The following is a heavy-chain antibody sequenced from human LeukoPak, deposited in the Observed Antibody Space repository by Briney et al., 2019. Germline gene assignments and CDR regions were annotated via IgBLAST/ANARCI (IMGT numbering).Heavy chain of an antibody. J-gene: IGHJ3*02. D-gene: IGHD3-22*01. V-gene: IGHV4-39*07. CDR2: IYYTGNT. CDR1: GVSISSSYSY. CDR3: ARMSYFDSSGYYYVDGFDM. Sequence: SETLSLTCTVSGVSISSSYSYWGWIRQPPGMGLEWIGSIYYTGNTYYNASLKSRVTILKDTSKNELSLMLSSVTAADTAVYFCARMSYFDSSGYYYVDGFDMWGRGTMVTVSS.